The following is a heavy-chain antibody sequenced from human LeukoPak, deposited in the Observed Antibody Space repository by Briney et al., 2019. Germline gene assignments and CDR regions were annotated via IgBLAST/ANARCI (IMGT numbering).Heavy chain of an antibody. CDR1: GFTFSSYA. CDR3: AKEGYCSSTSCFDYYYYYYMDV. V-gene: IGHV3-23*01. D-gene: IGHD2-2*01. J-gene: IGHJ6*03. Sequence: GGSLRLSCAASGFTFSSYAMSWVRQAPGKGLEWVSAISGSGGSTYYADSVKGRFTISRDNSKNTLYLQMNSLRAEDTAVYYCAKEGYCSSTSCFDYYYYYYMDVWGKGTTVTVSS. CDR2: ISGSGGST.